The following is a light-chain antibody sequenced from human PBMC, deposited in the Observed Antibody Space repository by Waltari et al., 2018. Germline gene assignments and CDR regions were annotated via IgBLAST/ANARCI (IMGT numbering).Light chain of an antibody. V-gene: IGKV1-33*01. J-gene: IGKJ2*01. CDR1: QDISND. CDR3: QQYDNLLGT. CDR2: DAS. Sequence: DIQMTQSPSSLSASVGDRVTITCQASQDISNDLNWYQQKPGKAPKLLIYDASNLETGVPSRFSGSGSGTDFTFTISSLQPEDIATYYCQQYDNLLGTFGQGTKLEIK.